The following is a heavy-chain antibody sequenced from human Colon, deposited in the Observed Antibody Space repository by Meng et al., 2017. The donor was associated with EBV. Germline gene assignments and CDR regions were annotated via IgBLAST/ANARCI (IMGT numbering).Heavy chain of an antibody. J-gene: IGHJ4*02. CDR2: MYSNGDT. D-gene: IGHD4-17*01. CDR1: GFTVNSNY. V-gene: IGHV3-53*01. Sequence: VRLEEAGGGSIQPGGYLRLSCTGSGFTVNSNYMAWVRQAPGKGLEWVAVMYSNGDTYYADSMKGRLTISRHASQNTLYLQMNSLRVEDTAVYYCAKSIYGDFSSCGYWGQGTLVTVSS. CDR3: AKSIYGDFSSCGY.